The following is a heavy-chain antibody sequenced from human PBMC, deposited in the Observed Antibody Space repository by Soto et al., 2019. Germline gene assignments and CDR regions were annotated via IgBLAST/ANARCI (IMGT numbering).Heavy chain of an antibody. CDR1: GGSISSYY. CDR3: ARVIAVAGTIIDY. J-gene: IGHJ4*02. D-gene: IGHD6-19*01. Sequence: QVQLQESGPGLVKPSETLSLPCTVSGGSISSYYWSLIRQPPGKGLEWIGYIYYSGSPTHNPSLTSRVTISVATSKSQFALKLSSVTAADTAVSYCARVIAVAGTIIDYWGQGTLVTVSA. CDR2: IYYSGSP. V-gene: IGHV4-59*08.